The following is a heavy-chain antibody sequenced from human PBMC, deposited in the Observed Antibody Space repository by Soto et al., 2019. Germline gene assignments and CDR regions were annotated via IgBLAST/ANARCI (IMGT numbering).Heavy chain of an antibody. V-gene: IGHV3-23*01. CDR1: GFTFSSYA. D-gene: IGHD6-6*01. J-gene: IGHJ4*02. CDR3: AKSPQQSIAARFDY. Sequence: GGSLRLSCAASGFTFSSYAMSWVRQAQGKGLEWVSAISGRGGSTYYEDSVKGRFTISRDNSKNTLYLQMNSLRAEDTAVYYCAKSPQQSIAARFDYWGQGTLVTVSS. CDR2: ISGRGGST.